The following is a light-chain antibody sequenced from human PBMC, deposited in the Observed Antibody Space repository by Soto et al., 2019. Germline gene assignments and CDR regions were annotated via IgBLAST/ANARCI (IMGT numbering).Light chain of an antibody. V-gene: IGKV3-15*01. Sequence: MMMTQSPATLSVSPGERVTLSCRTSHSVNSHVAWYQQKPGQAPRLLLYGESTRATGIPVRFSGSGFGTEFTLTISSLQSEDFAAYYRQQYKNWPLFGQGTRLEIK. CDR3: QQYKNWPL. CDR1: HSVNSH. J-gene: IGKJ5*01. CDR2: GES.